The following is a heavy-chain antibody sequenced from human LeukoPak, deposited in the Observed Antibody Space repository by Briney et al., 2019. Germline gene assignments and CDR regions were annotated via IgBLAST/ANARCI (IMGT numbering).Heavy chain of an antibody. J-gene: IGHJ4*02. CDR3: ARSTVTMSDDY. CDR1: GYTFTSYG. Sequence: ASVKVSCKASGYTFTSYGISWVRQAPGQGLEWMGGIIPIFGTANYAQKFQGRVTITADESTSTAYMELSSLRSEDTAVYYCARSTVTMSDDYWGQGTLVTVSS. V-gene: IGHV1-69*13. CDR2: IIPIFGTA. D-gene: IGHD4-17*01.